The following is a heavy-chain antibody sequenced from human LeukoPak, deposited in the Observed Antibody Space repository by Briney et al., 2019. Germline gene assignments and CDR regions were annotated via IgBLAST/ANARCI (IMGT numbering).Heavy chain of an antibody. D-gene: IGHD6-13*01. CDR1: GFTFSSYG. Sequence: RGSLRLSCAASGFTFSSYGMHWVRQAPGKGLEWVAFIRYDGSNKYYADSVKGRFTISRDNSRNTLYLQMNSLRAEDTAVYYCPKEGSSWYYMDVWGKGTTFTVSS. CDR3: PKEGSSWYYMDV. CDR2: IRYDGSNK. V-gene: IGHV3-30*02. J-gene: IGHJ6*03.